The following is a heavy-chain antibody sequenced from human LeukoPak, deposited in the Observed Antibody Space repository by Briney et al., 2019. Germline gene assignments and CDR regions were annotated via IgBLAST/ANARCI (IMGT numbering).Heavy chain of an antibody. V-gene: IGHV5-51*01. D-gene: IGHD6-13*01. CDR1: GYSFTSYW. J-gene: IGHJ4*02. Sequence: GESLKISCKGSGYSFTSYWIGWVRQMPGKGLEWMGIIYPGDSDTRYSPSFQGQVTISADKSISTAYLQWGSLKASDTAMYYCATGIAAAGFTFDYWGQGTLVTVSS. CDR3: ATGIAAAGFTFDY. CDR2: IYPGDSDT.